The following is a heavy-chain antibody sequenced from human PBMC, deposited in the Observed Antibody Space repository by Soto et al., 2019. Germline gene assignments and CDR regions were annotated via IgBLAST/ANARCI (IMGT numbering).Heavy chain of an antibody. D-gene: IGHD3-10*01. CDR2: INHSGST. V-gene: IGHV4-34*01. CDR3: ARGSISGSGSYGY. J-gene: IGHJ4*02. CDR1: GGSFSGYY. Sequence: QVQLQQWGAGLLKPSETLSLTCAVYGGSFSGYYWSWIRQPPGKGLEWIGEINHSGSTNYNPSLTSRITISVDTSKNQFSLKLSSVTAADTAVYYCARGSISGSGSYGYWGQGTLVTVSS.